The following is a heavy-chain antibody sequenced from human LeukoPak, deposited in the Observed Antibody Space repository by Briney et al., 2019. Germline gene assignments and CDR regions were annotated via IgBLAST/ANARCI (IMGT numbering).Heavy chain of an antibody. CDR1: GGSISSSGYY. Sequence: SETLSLTCTVSGGSISSSGYYWGWIRQPPGKGLEWIGSTYYGGSTYYNPSLRSRVTIFVDTSETQFSLRVTSVTAADTAMYYCARHLSSDWYYFDYWGQGALVTVSS. CDR3: ARHLSSDWYYFDY. V-gene: IGHV4-39*01. CDR2: TYYGGST. D-gene: IGHD6-19*01. J-gene: IGHJ4*02.